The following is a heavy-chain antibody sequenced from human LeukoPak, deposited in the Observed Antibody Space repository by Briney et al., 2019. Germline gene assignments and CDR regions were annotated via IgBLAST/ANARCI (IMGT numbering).Heavy chain of an antibody. CDR1: GFTFSSYS. D-gene: IGHD3-10*01. CDR3: ARGIGPGGPGWFDP. J-gene: IGHJ5*02. Sequence: GGSLRLSCAASGFTFSSYSMNWVRQAPGKGLEWVSSISSSSSYIYYADSVKGRFTISRDNPKNSLYLQMNSLRAEDTAVYYCARGIGPGGPGWFDPWGQGTLVTVSS. CDR2: ISSSSSYI. V-gene: IGHV3-21*01.